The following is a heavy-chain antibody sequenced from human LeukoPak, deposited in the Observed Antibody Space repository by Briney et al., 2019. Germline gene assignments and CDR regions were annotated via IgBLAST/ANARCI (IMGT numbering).Heavy chain of an antibody. CDR2: ISAYNGNT. Sequence: ASVNVSCKASGYTFTSYGISWVRQAPGQGLEWMGWISAYNGNTNYAQKLQGRVTMTTDTSTSTAYMELRSLRSDDTAVYYCAREGTYYYGSGSYYKVGYYYYYGMDVWGQGTTVTVS. CDR1: GYTFTSYG. CDR3: AREGTYYYGSGSYYKVGYYYYYGMDV. V-gene: IGHV1-18*01. J-gene: IGHJ6*02. D-gene: IGHD3-10*01.